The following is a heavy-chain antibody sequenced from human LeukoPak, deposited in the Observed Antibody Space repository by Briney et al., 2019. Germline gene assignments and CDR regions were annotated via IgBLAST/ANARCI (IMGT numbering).Heavy chain of an antibody. J-gene: IGHJ6*03. CDR1: RFTFTSYT. D-gene: IGHD2-8*01. CDR2: LCGSVGSK. V-gene: IGHV3-23*01. Sequence: PVGSLRLSSAASRFTFTSYTMSTVPPAPGKGVERGSDLCGSVGSKYYADSVKGRFTISRDNSNNPLYLQMNSLRAEDTAVYYCAKFSVCFGYFYYYYMDVWGKGTTVTVSS. CDR3: AKFSVCFGYFYYYYMDV.